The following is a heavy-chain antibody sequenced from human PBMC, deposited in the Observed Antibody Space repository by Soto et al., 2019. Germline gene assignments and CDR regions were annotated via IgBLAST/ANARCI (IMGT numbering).Heavy chain of an antibody. V-gene: IGHV1-8*01. CDR2: MNPNSGNT. D-gene: IGHD2-2*01. CDR1: GYTFTSYD. CDR3: ASALRDIVVVPAAVRFRVYYFDY. J-gene: IGHJ4*02. Sequence: QVQLVQSGAEVKKPGASVKVSCKASGYTFTSYDINWVRQATGQGLEWMGWMNPNSGNTGYAQKFQGRVTMTRNTSISTAYMELSSLRSEDTAVYYCASALRDIVVVPAAVRFRVYYFDYWGQGTLVTVSS.